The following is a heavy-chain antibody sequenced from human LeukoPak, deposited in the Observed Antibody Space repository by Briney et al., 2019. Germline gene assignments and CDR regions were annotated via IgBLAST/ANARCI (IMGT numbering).Heavy chain of an antibody. V-gene: IGHV1-2*06. Sequence: ASVKVSCKASGYTFTGYYMHWVRQAPGQGLEWMGRINPNSGGANYAQKLQGRVTMTRDTSISTAYMELSGLRSDDTAVYYCARDREVGSTDDAFDIWGQGTRVIVSS. D-gene: IGHD1-26*01. J-gene: IGHJ3*02. CDR3: ARDREVGSTDDAFDI. CDR2: INPNSGGA. CDR1: GYTFTGYY.